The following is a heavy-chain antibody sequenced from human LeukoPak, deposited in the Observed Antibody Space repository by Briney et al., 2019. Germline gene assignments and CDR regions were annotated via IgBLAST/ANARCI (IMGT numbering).Heavy chain of an antibody. Sequence: ASVKVSCKASGYTFTSYGISWVRQAPGQGLEWMGWISAYNGNTNYAQKLQGRVTMTTDTSTSTAYMELRSLRSDDTAVYYCARGSSSWYAPNYYGTDVWGQGTTVTVSS. V-gene: IGHV1-18*01. J-gene: IGHJ6*02. CDR1: GYTFTSYG. CDR2: ISAYNGNT. CDR3: ARGSSSWYAPNYYGTDV. D-gene: IGHD6-13*01.